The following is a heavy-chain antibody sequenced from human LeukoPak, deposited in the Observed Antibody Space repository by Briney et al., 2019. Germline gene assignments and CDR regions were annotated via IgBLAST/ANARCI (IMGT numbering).Heavy chain of an antibody. V-gene: IGHV4-59*01. CDR1: GGSITGFY. Sequence: PSETLSLTCTVSGGSITGFYWSWLRQPPGKGLEYIGYIYYSGSTNYNPSLKSRVTISVDTSKNQFSLKLTSVTAADTAVYYCATAGPISGRHNYFDSWGQGTLVTVSS. CDR2: IYYSGST. CDR3: ATAGPISGRHNYFDS. J-gene: IGHJ4*02. D-gene: IGHD3-10*01.